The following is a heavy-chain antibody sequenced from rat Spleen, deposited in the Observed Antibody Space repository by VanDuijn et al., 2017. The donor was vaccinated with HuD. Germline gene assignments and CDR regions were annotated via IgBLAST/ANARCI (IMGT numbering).Heavy chain of an antibody. CDR3: ATAGSRISRFAY. V-gene: IGHV5-31*01. J-gene: IGHJ3*01. Sequence: EVQLVESDGGLVQPGRSLKLSCVASGFTFNNYWMTWIRQAPGKGLEWVASIPNGGPNTYYSDSVKDRFTISRDKAKSTLYLQMDSLGSEDTATYYCATAGSRISRFAYWGQGTLVTVSS. CDR2: IPNGGPNT. D-gene: IGHD2-7*01. CDR1: GFTFNNYW.